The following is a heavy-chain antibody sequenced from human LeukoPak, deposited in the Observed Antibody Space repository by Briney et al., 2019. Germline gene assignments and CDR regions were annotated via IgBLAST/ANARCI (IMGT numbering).Heavy chain of an antibody. CDR1: GNIFSSYC. Sequence: GESLKTSCKGSGNIFSSYCNGGVRQTPGEGLGWMAMCWRGNSQQRCSPSFQGQVTNSADKSTSTAYLQWSSLKSSDSALYYCARYRRVDGDRGLDLWGQGTLVTVPS. J-gene: IGHJ5*02. D-gene: IGHD2-21*01. V-gene: IGHV5-51*01. CDR2: CWRGNSQQ. CDR3: ARYRRVDGDRGLDL.